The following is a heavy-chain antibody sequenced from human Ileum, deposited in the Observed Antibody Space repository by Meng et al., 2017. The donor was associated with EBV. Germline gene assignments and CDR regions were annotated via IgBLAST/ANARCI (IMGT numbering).Heavy chain of an antibody. J-gene: IGHJ4*02. Sequence: QLHLPESGPGLVKPSETLSLTCTVFGGSISSSSYYWAWIRQPPGEGLEWIGSVVYSGTTYYTSSLKSRVSISVDTSKNQFSLKLSSVTAADTAVYYCARHHHSPTFDYWGQGTLVTVSS. CDR2: VVYSGTT. CDR1: GGSISSSSYY. CDR3: ARHHHSPTFDY. V-gene: IGHV4-39*01. D-gene: IGHD1-14*01.